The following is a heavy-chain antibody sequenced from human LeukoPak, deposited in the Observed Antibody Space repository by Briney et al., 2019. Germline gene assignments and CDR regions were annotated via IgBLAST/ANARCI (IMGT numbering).Heavy chain of an antibody. J-gene: IGHJ4*02. CDR1: GFNFSQYW. CDR2: INNHGCGP. V-gene: IGHV3-74*01. Sequence: GGSLRLSCAASGFNFSQYWMHWVRHTPGKGRVWVSRINNHGCGPSYAHSVKGQFTISTDNANNTLYLQMNSLRVEDTAVYYCLRGPIGYSYGSYWGQGNLVTVSS. D-gene: IGHD5-18*01. CDR3: LRGPIGYSYGSY.